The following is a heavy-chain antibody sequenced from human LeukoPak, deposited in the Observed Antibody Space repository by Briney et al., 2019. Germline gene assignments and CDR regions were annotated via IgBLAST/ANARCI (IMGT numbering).Heavy chain of an antibody. J-gene: IGHJ4*02. CDR3: ARTDSHYLSFDY. D-gene: IGHD4-11*01. V-gene: IGHV4-59*01. CDR2: IYYSGST. Sequence: PSETLSLTCTVSGGSSSSYYWSCIRQPPGEGLEWIGYIYYSGSTNYNPSLKSRVTISVDTYKNQFSLNLNSVTAADTAVYYCARTDSHYLSFDYWGQGTLVTVSS. CDR1: GGSSSSYY.